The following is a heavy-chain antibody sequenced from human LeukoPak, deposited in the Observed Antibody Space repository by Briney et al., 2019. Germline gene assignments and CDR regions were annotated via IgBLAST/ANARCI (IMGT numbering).Heavy chain of an antibody. CDR1: GGSISSSAYY. J-gene: IGHJ4*02. CDR3: ARNIDD. Sequence: SETLSLTCTVSGGSISSSAYYWGWIRQPPGEGLEWIGSIFYPGSTYYKPSLKSRATISVDTSKNQFSLKLSSVTAADTAVYYCARNIDDWGQGTLVTVSS. CDR2: IFYPGST. V-gene: IGHV4-39*01. D-gene: IGHD1/OR15-1a*01.